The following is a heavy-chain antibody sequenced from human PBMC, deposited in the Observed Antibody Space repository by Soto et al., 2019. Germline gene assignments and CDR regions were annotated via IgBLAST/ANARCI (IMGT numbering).Heavy chain of an antibody. CDR3: AKVDGYCSGGSCYSYYFDY. CDR2: ISGSGGST. D-gene: IGHD2-15*01. CDR1: GFXFSSYA. V-gene: IGHV3-23*01. Sequence: GGSLRLSCAASGFXFSSYAMSWVRQAPGKGLEWVSAISGSGGSTYYADSVKGRFTISRDNSKNTLYLQMNSLRAEDTAVYYCAKVDGYCSGGSCYSYYFDYWGQGTLVTVSS. J-gene: IGHJ4*02.